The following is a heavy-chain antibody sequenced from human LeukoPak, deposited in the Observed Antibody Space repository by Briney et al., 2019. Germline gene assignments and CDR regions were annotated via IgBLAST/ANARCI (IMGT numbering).Heavy chain of an antibody. CDR1: GFTFSSYS. CDR2: ISSSSSII. CDR3: ARARGCSYDYSDY. J-gene: IGHJ4*02. Sequence: GGSLRLSCAASGFTFSSYSIDWVRQAPGKGLEWVSYISSSSSIIDYADSVKGRFTISRDNAKNSLYLQMNSLRAEDTAVYYCARARGCSYDYSDYCGQRTLVTVSS. V-gene: IGHV3-48*01. D-gene: IGHD5-18*01.